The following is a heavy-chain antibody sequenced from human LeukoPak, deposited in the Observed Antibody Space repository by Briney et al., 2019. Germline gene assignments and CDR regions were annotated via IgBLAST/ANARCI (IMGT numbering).Heavy chain of an antibody. CDR2: IRNDGSDK. CDR3: AELGITMIGGV. Sequence: GGSLRLSCGASGFTFSSHGMHWVRQAPGRGLEWVAFIRNDGSDKYYADSVKGRFTISRDNSKNTLSVQMNSLRVQDTAVYYCAELGITMIGGVWGKGTTVTISS. J-gene: IGHJ6*04. CDR1: GFTFSSHG. V-gene: IGHV3-30*02. D-gene: IGHD3-10*02.